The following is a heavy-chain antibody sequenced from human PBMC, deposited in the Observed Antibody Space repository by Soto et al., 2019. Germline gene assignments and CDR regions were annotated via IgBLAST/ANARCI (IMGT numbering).Heavy chain of an antibody. V-gene: IGHV3-23*01. J-gene: IGHJ4*02. CDR1: GFTFSNYA. CDR2: ISGSGSST. CDR3: AKDVRSGTSCRNFDS. D-gene: IGHD3-3*01. Sequence: EVQLLESGGGLVQPGGSLRLSCEASGFTFSNYAMGWVRQAPGKGLEWVSTISGSGSSTYYTDSVKDRFTISRDNSKNTLYLQMKTLRAEDTAIYYCAKDVRSGTSCRNFDSWGQGTLVTVSS.